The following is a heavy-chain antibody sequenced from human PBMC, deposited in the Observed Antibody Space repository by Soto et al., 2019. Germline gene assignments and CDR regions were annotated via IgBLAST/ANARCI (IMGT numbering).Heavy chain of an antibody. D-gene: IGHD6-13*01. J-gene: IGHJ4*02. Sequence: GGSLRLSCAASGFTFSNSWMHWVRQAPGKGLVWVSRINSDGSTTTYADSVKGRFTISRDNAKNTLYLQMNSLRAEDTAVYYCARKSSRSSWLFDYWGQGTLVTVSS. CDR3: ARKSSRSSWLFDY. CDR2: INSDGSTT. CDR1: GFTFSNSW. V-gene: IGHV3-74*01.